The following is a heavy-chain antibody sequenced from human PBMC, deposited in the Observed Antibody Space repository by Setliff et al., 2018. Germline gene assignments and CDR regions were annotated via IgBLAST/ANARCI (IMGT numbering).Heavy chain of an antibody. J-gene: IGHJ5*02. D-gene: IGHD5-18*01. V-gene: IGHV1-8*02. CDR3: ARSKVEAAMVKHNWFDP. Sequence: ASVKVSCKTSGYTFTNYDINWVRQATGQGLEWMGWMNPNSGNTGYVQNFQGRVSMTRNTSISTAYMELNRLTSEDTAVYYCARSKVEAAMVKHNWFDPWGQGTLVTVSS. CDR2: MNPNSGNT. CDR1: GYTFTNYD.